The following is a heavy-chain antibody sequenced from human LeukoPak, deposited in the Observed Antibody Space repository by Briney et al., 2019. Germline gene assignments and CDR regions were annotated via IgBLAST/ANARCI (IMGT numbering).Heavy chain of an antibody. CDR2: MKEDGSDI. J-gene: IGHJ4*02. CDR3: ARGGARYLDN. Sequence: GGSLRLSCVASGFSFSSYTMSRVRQAPGKGLEWVAKMKEDGSDINYVDSVKGRFTICRDNAKNSLCLQMSSLRAEDTAVYYCARGGARYLDNWGQGTLVTVSS. D-gene: IGHD3-9*01. CDR1: GFSFSSYT. V-gene: IGHV3-7*01.